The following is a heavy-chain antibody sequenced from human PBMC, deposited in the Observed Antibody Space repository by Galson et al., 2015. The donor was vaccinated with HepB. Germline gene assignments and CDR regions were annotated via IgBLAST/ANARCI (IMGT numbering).Heavy chain of an antibody. D-gene: IGHD6-19*01. CDR3: FSRQSDY. CDR2: IKPEGIEK. V-gene: IGHV3-7*03. CDR1: GLTFSSHW. Sequence: SLRLSCAASGLTFSSHWMTWVRQAPGKGLEWVANIKPEGIEKFYVDSVKGRFTISRDNAKNSLYLQMSSLRAEDTAVYDCFSRQSDYWGQGTLVTVSS. J-gene: IGHJ4*02.